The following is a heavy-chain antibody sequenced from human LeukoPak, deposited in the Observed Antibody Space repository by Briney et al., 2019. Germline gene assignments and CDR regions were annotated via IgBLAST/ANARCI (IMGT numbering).Heavy chain of an antibody. D-gene: IGHD1-14*01. J-gene: IGHJ4*02. Sequence: SVKVSCKASGGTFSSYAISWVRQAPGQGLEWMGGIIPIFGTANYAQKFQGRVTMTEDTSTDTAYMELSSLRSEDTAVYYCATDRLALNHPADYWGQGTLVTVSS. CDR2: IIPIFGTA. V-gene: IGHV1-69*06. CDR1: GGTFSSYA. CDR3: ATDRLALNHPADY.